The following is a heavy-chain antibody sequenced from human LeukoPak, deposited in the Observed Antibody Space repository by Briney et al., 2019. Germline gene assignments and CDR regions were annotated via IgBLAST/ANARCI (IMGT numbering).Heavy chain of an antibody. V-gene: IGHV3-23*01. J-gene: IGHJ4*02. D-gene: IGHD3/OR15-3a*01. CDR1: GFTFSSYA. CDR2: ISGGGGGNP. CDR3: ARGGSFGLKANLDS. Sequence: GGSLRLSCAASGFTFSSYAMSWVRQAPGKGLEWVSTISGGGGGNPYYADFVKGRFTISRDKSKNTLYLQMNSLRAEDTAVYYCARGGSFGLKANLDSWGQGTLVTVSS.